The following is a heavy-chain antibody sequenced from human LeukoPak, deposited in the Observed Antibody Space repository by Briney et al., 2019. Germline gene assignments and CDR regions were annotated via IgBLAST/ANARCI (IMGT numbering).Heavy chain of an antibody. CDR3: ARDSNGGYYYDSSGSYYYGMDV. CDR1: GYTFTGYY. V-gene: IGHV1-2*02. CDR2: IDPNSGGT. Sequence: ASVKVSCKASGYTFTGYYMHWVRQAPGQGLEWMGWIDPNSGGTNYAQKFQGRVTMTRDTSISTAYMELSRLRSDDTAVYYCARDSNGGYYYDSSGSYYYGMDVWGQGTTVTVSS. D-gene: IGHD3-22*01. J-gene: IGHJ6*02.